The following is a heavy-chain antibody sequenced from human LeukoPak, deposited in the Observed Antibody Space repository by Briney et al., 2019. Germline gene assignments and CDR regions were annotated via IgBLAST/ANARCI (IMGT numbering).Heavy chain of an antibody. CDR2: IVPVFGTR. CDR3: AGSLYSSSDYYYYYGMDV. CDR1: GGTFSTYA. Sequence: SVRVSCKASGGTFSTYAVSWVRQAPGQGLEWIGGIVPVFGTRNYAQRFQDRVTIAADKFTNTAYMELSSLRSEDTAVYYCAGSLYSSSDYYYYYGMDVWGQGTTVTVSS. V-gene: IGHV1-69*06. J-gene: IGHJ6*02. D-gene: IGHD6-6*01.